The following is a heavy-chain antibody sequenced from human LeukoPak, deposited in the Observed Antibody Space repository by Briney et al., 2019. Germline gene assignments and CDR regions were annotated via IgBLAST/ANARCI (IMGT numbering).Heavy chain of an antibody. Sequence: ASVKVSCKASGYTFTSYDINWVRQATGQGLEWMGWMNPNSGNTGYAQKFQGRVTMTRNTSISTAYMELSSLRSEDTAVYYCARAFMTTVTTRPLLPYYWGQGTLVTVSS. J-gene: IGHJ4*02. D-gene: IGHD4-17*01. CDR1: GYTFTSYD. CDR2: MNPNSGNT. CDR3: ARAFMTTVTTRPLLPYY. V-gene: IGHV1-8*01.